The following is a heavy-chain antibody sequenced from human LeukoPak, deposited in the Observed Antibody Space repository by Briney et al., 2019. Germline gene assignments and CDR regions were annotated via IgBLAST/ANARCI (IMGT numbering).Heavy chain of an antibody. J-gene: IGHJ4*02. V-gene: IGHV3-64*01. CDR1: GFTFSSYA. CDR2: ISSNGGST. CDR3: ARDDILTGYYLDY. Sequence: GGSLRLSCAASGFTFSSYAMHWVRQAPGKGLEYVSAISSNGGSTYYANSVKGRFTISRDNSKNTLYLQMGSLRAEDMAVYYCARDDILTGYYLDYWGQGTLVTVSS. D-gene: IGHD3-9*01.